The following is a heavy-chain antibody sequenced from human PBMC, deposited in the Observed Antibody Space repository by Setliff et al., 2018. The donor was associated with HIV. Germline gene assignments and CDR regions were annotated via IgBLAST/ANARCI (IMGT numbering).Heavy chain of an antibody. CDR3: ARDKGGTYDGMYYYYYMDV. CDR1: GGSISSGSHY. D-gene: IGHD1-26*01. V-gene: IGHV4-61*02. Sequence: KLPETLSLTCTVSGGSISSGSHYWNWVRQSAGKGLEWIGRIYSSGSTNYNPSLNSRVSISVDTSKNQFSLKLNSVTAADTAVYFCARDKGGTYDGMYYYYYMDVWGKGTTVTVSS. J-gene: IGHJ6*03. CDR2: IYSSGST.